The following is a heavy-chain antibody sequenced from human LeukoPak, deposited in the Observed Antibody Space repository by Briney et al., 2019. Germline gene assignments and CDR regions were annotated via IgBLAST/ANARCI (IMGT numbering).Heavy chain of an antibody. V-gene: IGHV1-18*01. Sequence: GASVKVSCKASGYTFPSYGISWVRQAPGQGLEWMGWISAYNGNTNYAQKLQGRVTMTTDTSTSTAYMELRSLRSDDTAVYYCARRDPIVGATFPLDYWGQGTLVTVSS. CDR1: GYTFPSYG. CDR2: ISAYNGNT. D-gene: IGHD1-26*01. J-gene: IGHJ4*02. CDR3: ARRDPIVGATFPLDY.